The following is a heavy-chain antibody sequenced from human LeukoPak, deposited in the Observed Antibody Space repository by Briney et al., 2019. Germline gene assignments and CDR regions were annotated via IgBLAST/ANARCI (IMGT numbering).Heavy chain of an antibody. V-gene: IGHV3-23*01. J-gene: IGHJ2*01. CDR1: GLTFSSYT. CDR2: ISCCGDST. Sequence: GGSLRLSCAASGLTFSSYTMRWVRQAPGKGLEWVSAISCCGDSTYYAASVKGRFTISRDNSKTTLSLQKNSVRPENTAVYFCAKDIAVAGPRYFDLWGRGTLVTVSS. CDR3: AKDIAVAGPRYFDL. D-gene: IGHD6-19*01.